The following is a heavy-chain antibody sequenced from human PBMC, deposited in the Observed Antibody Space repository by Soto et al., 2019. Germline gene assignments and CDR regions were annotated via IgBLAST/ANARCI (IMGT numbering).Heavy chain of an antibody. CDR3: ARDGRGRYNLGY. CDR1: GGSISNDDW. CDR2: IHHSGRT. J-gene: IGHJ4*02. V-gene: IGHV4-4*02. D-gene: IGHD1-1*01. Sequence: QVQPQESGPGLVKPSGTLSLTCAVSGGSISNDDWWSWVRQAPGKGLEWIGEIHHSGRTHYNPSLKSQVSMSLDKSNNPVSLNVNSVTAADTAVYYCARDGRGRYNLGYWGQGTLVIVSS.